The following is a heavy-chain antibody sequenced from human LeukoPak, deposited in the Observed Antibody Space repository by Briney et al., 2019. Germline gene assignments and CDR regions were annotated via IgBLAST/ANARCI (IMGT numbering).Heavy chain of an antibody. V-gene: IGHV4-31*03. Sequence: SETLSLTCTVSGGSISSGGYYWSWIRQHPGKGLEWIGYIYYSGSTYYNPSLMSRVTISVDTSKNQFSLKLSSVTAADTAVYYCARDQDSSGYSDYWGQGTLVTVSS. J-gene: IGHJ4*02. CDR1: GGSISSGGYY. D-gene: IGHD3-22*01. CDR2: IYYSGST. CDR3: ARDQDSSGYSDY.